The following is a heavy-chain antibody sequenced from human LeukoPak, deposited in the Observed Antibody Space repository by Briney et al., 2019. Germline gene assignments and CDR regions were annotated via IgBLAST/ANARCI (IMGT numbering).Heavy chain of an antibody. J-gene: IGHJ4*02. D-gene: IGHD2-2*01. CDR1: GGTFISYA. CDR2: IIPIFGTA. V-gene: IGHV1-69*05. Sequence: GASVKVSCKASGGTFISYAISWVRQAPGQGLEWMGRIIPIFGTANYAQKFQGRVTITTDESTSTAYMELSSLRSEDTAVYYCARDYCSSTSCYPVDDYWGQGTLVTVSS. CDR3: ARDYCSSTSCYPVDDY.